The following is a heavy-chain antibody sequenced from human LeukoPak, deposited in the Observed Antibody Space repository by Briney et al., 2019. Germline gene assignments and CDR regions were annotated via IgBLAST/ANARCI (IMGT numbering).Heavy chain of an antibody. V-gene: IGHV3-48*03. CDR3: AKDATAVPGTVYMDV. Sequence: GGSLRLSCAASGFTFSSYEMNWVRQAPGKGLEWVSYISSSGNTIYYADSVKGRFTISRDNAKNSVYLQMTSLRAEDTALYYCAKDATAVPGTVYMDVWGKGTTVTISS. CDR2: ISSSGNTI. D-gene: IGHD2-2*01. CDR1: GFTFSSYE. J-gene: IGHJ6*03.